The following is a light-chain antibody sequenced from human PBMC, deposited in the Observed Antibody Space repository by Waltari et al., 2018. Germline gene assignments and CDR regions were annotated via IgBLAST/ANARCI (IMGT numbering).Light chain of an antibody. V-gene: IGLV2-14*01. CDR1: SSDVGGYNY. Sequence: QSALTQPASVSGSPGQSITISCTGTSSDVGGYNYVSWYQQHPGKAPKLMIYEVSNRPSGVSNRFSGSKSGNTASLTTSGLQAEDEADFYCSSYTSSSTLVYVFGTGTKVTVL. CDR3: SSYTSSSTLVYV. CDR2: EVS. J-gene: IGLJ1*01.